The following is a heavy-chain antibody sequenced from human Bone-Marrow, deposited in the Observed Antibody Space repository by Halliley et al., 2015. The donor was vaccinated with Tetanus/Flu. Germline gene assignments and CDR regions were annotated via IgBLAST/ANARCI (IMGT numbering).Heavy chain of an antibody. Sequence: ISSSGGTPVYPVSVKGRFPISRDNSKNILYLQMDSLRVEDTAVYYCAKARVVAAASVGNGMDLWGQGTSFTVSS. CDR3: AKARVVAAASVGNGMDL. V-gene: IGHV3-23*01. CDR2: ISSSGGTP. D-gene: IGHD6-13*01. J-gene: IGHJ6*02.